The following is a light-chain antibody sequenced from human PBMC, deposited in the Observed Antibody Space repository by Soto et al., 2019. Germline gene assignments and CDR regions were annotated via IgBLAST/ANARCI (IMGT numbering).Light chain of an antibody. Sequence: SALTQPPSASGSPGQSVTISCTGTSSDVGGYNYVSWYQQHPGKAPKLMIYEVSKRPSGVPDRFSGSKSDNTAYLTVSGLQAEDEADYYCISYAGSDNFVFGTGTKVTVL. J-gene: IGLJ1*01. CDR3: ISYAGSDNFV. V-gene: IGLV2-8*01. CDR2: EVS. CDR1: SSDVGGYNY.